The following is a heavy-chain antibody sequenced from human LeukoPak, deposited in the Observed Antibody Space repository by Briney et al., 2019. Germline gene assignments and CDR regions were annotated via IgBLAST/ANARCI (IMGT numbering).Heavy chain of an antibody. V-gene: IGHV3-48*03. CDR3: AKVQADSYGHFDY. D-gene: IGHD5-18*01. CDR2: ISSSGSTI. Sequence: GGSLRLSCAASGFTFSSYEMNWVRQAPGKGLEWVSYISSSGSTIYYADSVKGRFTISRDNSKNTLYLQMNSLRAEDTAVYYCAKVQADSYGHFDYWGQGTLVTVSS. CDR1: GFTFSSYE. J-gene: IGHJ4*02.